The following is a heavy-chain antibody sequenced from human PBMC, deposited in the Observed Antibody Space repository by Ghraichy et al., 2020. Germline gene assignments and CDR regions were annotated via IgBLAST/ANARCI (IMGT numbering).Heavy chain of an antibody. CDR2: IYYSGST. Sequence: SETLSLTCTVSGGSISSYYWSWIRQPPGKGLEWIGYIYYSGSTNYNPSLKSRVTISVDTSKNQFSLKLSSVTAADTAVYYCARDRLRWYSSRSLVYSHDAFDIWGQGTMVTVSS. CDR3: ARDRLRWYSSRSLVYSHDAFDI. CDR1: GGSISSYY. J-gene: IGHJ3*02. V-gene: IGHV4-59*01. D-gene: IGHD6-13*01.